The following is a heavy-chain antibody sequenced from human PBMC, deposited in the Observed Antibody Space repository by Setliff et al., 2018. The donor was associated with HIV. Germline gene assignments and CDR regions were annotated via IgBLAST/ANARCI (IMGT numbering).Heavy chain of an antibody. CDR1: GGSISGYY. CDR2: VYDSGST. D-gene: IGHD4-4*01. V-gene: IGHV4-59*01. J-gene: IGHJ4*02. Sequence: SETLSLTCTVSGGSISGYYWGWIRQPPGKGLEWIGYVYDSGSTNYNPSLKSRVSISVDTSKNQFSLRLSSVTAADTAVYYCTRGGSMTTLTTWGQGTLVTVSS. CDR3: TRGGSMTTLTT.